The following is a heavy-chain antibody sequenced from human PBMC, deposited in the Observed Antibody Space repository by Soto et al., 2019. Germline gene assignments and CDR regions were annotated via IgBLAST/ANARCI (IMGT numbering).Heavy chain of an antibody. J-gene: IGHJ4*02. D-gene: IGHD5-12*01. V-gene: IGHV1-69*13. CDR3: ARGEAEMATDSEYDD. CDR2: IIPIFGTA. Sequence: AAVNVSCKSSGGTFSSYAISWVRQAPGQGLEWMGGIIPIFGTANYAQKFQGRVTITADGSTSTAYTELSSLRSEDTAVYYCARGEAEMATDSEYDDSGQGTLVTASS. CDR1: GGTFSSYA.